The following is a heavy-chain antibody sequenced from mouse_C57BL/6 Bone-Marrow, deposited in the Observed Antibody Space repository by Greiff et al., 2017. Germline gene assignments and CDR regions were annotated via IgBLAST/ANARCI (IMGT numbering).Heavy chain of an antibody. Sequence: VQLQQPGAELVMPGASVKLSCKASGYTFTSYWMHWVKQRPGQGLEWIGELDPSDSYTNYNQKFKGKSTLTVDKSSSTAYMQLSSLTSEDSAVYYCARTLVADYFDDWGQGTTLTVAS. CDR1: GYTFTSYW. CDR2: LDPSDSYT. V-gene: IGHV1-69*01. CDR3: ARTLVADYFDD. J-gene: IGHJ2*01. D-gene: IGHD1-1*01.